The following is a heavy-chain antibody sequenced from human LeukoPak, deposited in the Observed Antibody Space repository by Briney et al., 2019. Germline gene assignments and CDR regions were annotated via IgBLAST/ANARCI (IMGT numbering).Heavy chain of an antibody. V-gene: IGHV4-34*01. CDR3: ARDVDGLIDY. CDR2: IHHSRST. J-gene: IGHJ4*02. Sequence: SETLSLTCAVYGGSFSGYYWSWIRRPPGKGLEWIGEIHHSRSTNYNPSLKSRVTISVDTSKNQFSLKLSSVTAADTAVYYCARDVDGLIDYWGQGTLVTVSS. CDR1: GGSFSGYY. D-gene: IGHD3-16*01.